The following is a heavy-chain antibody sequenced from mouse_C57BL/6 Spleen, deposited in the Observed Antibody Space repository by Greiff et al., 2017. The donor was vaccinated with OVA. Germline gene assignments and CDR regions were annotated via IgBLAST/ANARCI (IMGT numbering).Heavy chain of an antibody. CDR1: GFSLTSYA. Sequence: VKLQESGPGLVAPSQSLSITCTVSGFSLTSYAISWVRQPPGKGLEWLGVIWTGGGTNYNSALKSRLSISKDNSKSQVVLKMNSLQTDDTARYYCAREGDYGNYYYAMDYWGQGTSGTVSS. CDR2: IWTGGGT. J-gene: IGHJ4*01. V-gene: IGHV2-9-1*01. D-gene: IGHD2-1*01. CDR3: AREGDYGNYYYAMDY.